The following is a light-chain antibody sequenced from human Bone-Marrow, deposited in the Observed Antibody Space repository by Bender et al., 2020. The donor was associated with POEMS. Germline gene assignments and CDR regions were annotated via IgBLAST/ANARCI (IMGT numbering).Light chain of an antibody. J-gene: IGLJ2*01. CDR2: DVS. CDR3: SSYTSRNTLV. Sequence: QSALTQPAYVSGSPGQSITISCTATSSAVGGPTYVSWYQQHPGKAPKLMIFDVSQRPSGVSDRFSGSKSGDTASLTISGLQADDEGDYYCSSYTSRNTLVFGGGTRLTVL. V-gene: IGLV2-14*03. CDR1: SSAVGGPTY.